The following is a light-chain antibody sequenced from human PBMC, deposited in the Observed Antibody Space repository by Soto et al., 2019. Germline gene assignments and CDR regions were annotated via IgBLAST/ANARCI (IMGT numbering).Light chain of an antibody. CDR3: QQYNNLPPT. V-gene: IGKV3-11*01. CDR1: QSISRY. J-gene: IGKJ1*01. Sequence: EIVLTQSPATLSLSPGERATLSCRASQSISRYLAWYRQKPGQAPRLLIVSSSRRPTDVPARFSGSGSGTDFTLTISSLQSEDSAFYYCQQYNNLPPTFGQGTKVDIK. CDR2: SSS.